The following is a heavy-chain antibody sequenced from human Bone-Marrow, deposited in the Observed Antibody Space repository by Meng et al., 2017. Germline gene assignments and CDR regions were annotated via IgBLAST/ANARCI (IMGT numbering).Heavy chain of an antibody. CDR3: ASYYDSSGYRPHDAFDI. D-gene: IGHD3-22*01. Sequence: SVKVSCKASGGTFSSYAISWVRQAPGQGLEWMGGIIPIFGTANYAQKFQGRVTITTDESTSTAYMELSSLRSEDTAVYYCASYYDSSGYRPHDAFDIWGQGTMATVSS. CDR2: IIPIFGTA. CDR1: GGTFSSYA. J-gene: IGHJ3*02. V-gene: IGHV1-69*05.